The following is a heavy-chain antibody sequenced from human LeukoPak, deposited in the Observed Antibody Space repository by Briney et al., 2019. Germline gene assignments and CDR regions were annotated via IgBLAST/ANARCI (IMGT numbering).Heavy chain of an antibody. Sequence: SVKVSCKAPGGTFSSYAISWVRQAPGQGLEWMGGIIPIFGTANYAQKFQGRVTITADESTSTAYMELSSLRSEDTAVYYCARGGGYSYGPEYFQHWGQGTLVTVSS. CDR1: GGTFSSYA. D-gene: IGHD5-18*01. CDR2: IIPIFGTA. V-gene: IGHV1-69*13. J-gene: IGHJ1*01. CDR3: ARGGGYSYGPEYFQH.